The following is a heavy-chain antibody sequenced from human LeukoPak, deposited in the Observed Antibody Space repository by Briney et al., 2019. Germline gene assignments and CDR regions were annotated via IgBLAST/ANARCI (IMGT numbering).Heavy chain of an antibody. J-gene: IGHJ6*03. CDR1: GYTFTGYY. Sequence: ASVKVSCKASGYTFTGYYMHWVRQAPGQGLEWIGWINPNSGGTNYAQKFQGRVTMTRDTSISTAYMELSRLRSDDTAVYYCATVAGTLLYMDVWGKGTTVTVSS. V-gene: IGHV1-2*02. CDR3: ATVAGTLLYMDV. D-gene: IGHD6-19*01. CDR2: INPNSGGT.